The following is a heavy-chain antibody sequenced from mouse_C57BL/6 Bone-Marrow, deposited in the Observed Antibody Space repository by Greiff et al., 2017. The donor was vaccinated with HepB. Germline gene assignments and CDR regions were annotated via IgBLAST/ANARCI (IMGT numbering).Heavy chain of an antibody. J-gene: IGHJ4*01. CDR3: ARNYGSSPYAMDY. D-gene: IGHD1-1*01. CDR1: GYTFTSYW. CDR2: IYPGSGST. V-gene: IGHV1-55*01. Sequence: VKLQQPGAELVKPGASVKMSCKASGYTFTSYWITWVKQRPGQGLEWIGDIYPGSGSTNYNETFKSKATLTVDTSSSTAYMQLSSLTSEDSAVYYCARNYGSSPYAMDYWGQGTSVTVSS.